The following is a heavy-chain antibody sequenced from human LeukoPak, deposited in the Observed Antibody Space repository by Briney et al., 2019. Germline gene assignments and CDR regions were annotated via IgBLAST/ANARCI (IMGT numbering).Heavy chain of an antibody. V-gene: IGHV4-59*11. Sequence: SQTLSLTCIVSGGSISSHYWSWIRQPPGKGLEYIGYIYYSGSTDYNPSLKSRVTISLDTSKNQFSLNLASVTAADTAVYYCARRSGVLDSRDSRYYFDHWGQGTLVTVSS. J-gene: IGHJ4*02. D-gene: IGHD3-22*01. CDR3: ARRSGVLDSRDSRYYFDH. CDR2: IYYSGST. CDR1: GGSISSHY.